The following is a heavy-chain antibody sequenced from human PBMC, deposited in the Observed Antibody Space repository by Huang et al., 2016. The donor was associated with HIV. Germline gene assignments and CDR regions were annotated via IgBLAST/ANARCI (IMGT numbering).Heavy chain of an antibody. D-gene: IGHD4-4*01. Sequence: QVHLQESGPALVKPSQTLPLMCSVSGDSRKSGNYYWSWIRQPAGEGLEYIGHLPTGVSTNYHPTLSSRVTMSLDTSKNRFFLQLISVTAADTAVYYCARMMSNYNNGTWGQGTLVIVSS. CDR2: LPTGVST. V-gene: IGHV4-61*09. J-gene: IGHJ4*02. CDR1: GDSRKSGNYY. CDR3: ARMMSNYNNGT.